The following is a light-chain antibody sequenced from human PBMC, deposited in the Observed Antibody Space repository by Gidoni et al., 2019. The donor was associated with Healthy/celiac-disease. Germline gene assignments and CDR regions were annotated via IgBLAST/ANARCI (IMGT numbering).Light chain of an antibody. CDR1: QSVSSSY. J-gene: IGKJ2*01. CDR3: QQYGSSLMYT. Sequence: IVLTQSTGTLSLSPGERATLSCRASQSVSSSYLAWYQQKPGQAPRLLIYGASSRATGIPDRFSGSGSGTDFTLTISRLEPEDFAVYYCQQYGSSLMYTFGQGTKLEIK. V-gene: IGKV3-20*01. CDR2: GAS.